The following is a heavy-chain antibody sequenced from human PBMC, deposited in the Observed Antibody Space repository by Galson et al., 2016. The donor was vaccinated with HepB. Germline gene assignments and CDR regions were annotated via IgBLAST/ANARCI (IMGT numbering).Heavy chain of an antibody. CDR3: AKDGRIYCSSASCQDHFHY. D-gene: IGHD2-2*01. J-gene: IGHJ4*02. CDR1: GFTFSSYG. V-gene: IGHV3-30*18. Sequence: SLRLSCAASGFTFSSYGMHWVRQAPGKGLEWVAFISYDGSNNKYADSVKGRFTISRDNSKKTLYLQMNSLIAEDTAVYYCAKDGRIYCSSASCQDHFHYWGQGTLVTVSS. CDR2: ISYDGSNN.